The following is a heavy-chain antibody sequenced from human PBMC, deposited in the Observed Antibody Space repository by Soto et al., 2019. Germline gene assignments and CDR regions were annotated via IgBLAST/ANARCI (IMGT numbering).Heavy chain of an antibody. V-gene: IGHV2-5*02. CDR3: AHFAYYGSASLDN. CDR1: GFSLSTSGVG. J-gene: IGHJ4*02. Sequence: QITLKESGPPLEKPTQTLTLTCPVSGFSLSTSGVGVAWIRQPPGKALQWLGIIYWDDDKRYSPSLRSRLTITKDSSKNKVVLSMANMQSVDTATYFCAHFAYYGSASLDNWGQGTLVSVSS. D-gene: IGHD3-10*01. CDR2: IYWDDDK.